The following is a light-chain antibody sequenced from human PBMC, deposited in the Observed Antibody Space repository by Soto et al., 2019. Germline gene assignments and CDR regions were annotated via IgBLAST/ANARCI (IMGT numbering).Light chain of an antibody. J-gene: IGKJ1*01. CDR3: QRYGSSPT. V-gene: IGKV3-20*01. CDR1: QGIGDT. Sequence: EVVMTQSPATLSVSPGEGVTLSCRASQGIGDTLAWYQHKPGQTPRLLIFGAATRAADIPDRFSGSGSGTDFTLTISRLEPEDFAVYYCQRYGSSPTFGQGTKVDIK. CDR2: GAA.